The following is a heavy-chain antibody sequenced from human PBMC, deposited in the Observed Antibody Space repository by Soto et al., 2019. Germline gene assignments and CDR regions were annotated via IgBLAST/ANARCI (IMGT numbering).Heavy chain of an antibody. J-gene: IGHJ5*02. CDR3: ARHCSGGSCYDWFDP. V-gene: IGHV4-59*08. CDR1: GGSISSYY. Sequence: SATLSLTCTVSGGSISSYYWSWIRQPPGTGLEWIGYIYYSGSTNYNPSLKSRVTISVDTSKNQFSLKLSSVTAADTAVYYCARHCSGGSCYDWFDPWGQGTRVTVS. CDR2: IYYSGST. D-gene: IGHD2-15*01.